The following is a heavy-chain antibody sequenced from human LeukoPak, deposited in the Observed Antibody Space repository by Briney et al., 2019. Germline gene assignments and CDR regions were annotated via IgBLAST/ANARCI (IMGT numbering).Heavy chain of an antibody. Sequence: SETLSLTCTVSGGSISNYYWSWIRQPAGKGLEWIGRIYTSGSTNYNPSLKSRVTMSVDTSKNQFSLKLSSVTAADTAVYYCARGQYSYGAPFDYWGQGTLVTVSS. J-gene: IGHJ4*02. D-gene: IGHD5-18*01. V-gene: IGHV4-4*07. CDR2: IYTSGST. CDR3: ARGQYSYGAPFDY. CDR1: GGSISNYY.